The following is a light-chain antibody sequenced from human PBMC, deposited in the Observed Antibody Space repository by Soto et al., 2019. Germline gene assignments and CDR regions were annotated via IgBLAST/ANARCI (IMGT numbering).Light chain of an antibody. J-gene: IGKJ1*01. CDR1: QSVSSSF. CDR2: GAS. Sequence: EIVWTQSPGTLSLSPGERATLSCRASQSVSSSFLAWYQQKPGQAPRLLIYGASNRATGIPDRFSGSVSGTDFTLTISRLEPEDFAVYYCQQYVTSPWAFGQGTKVAIE. V-gene: IGKV3-20*01. CDR3: QQYVTSPWA.